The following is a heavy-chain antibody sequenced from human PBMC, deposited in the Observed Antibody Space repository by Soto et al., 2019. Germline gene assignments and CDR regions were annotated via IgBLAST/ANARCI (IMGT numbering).Heavy chain of an antibody. Sequence: QVQLVQSGAEVKKPGSSVKVSCKASGGTFSSYAISWVRQAPGQGLEWMGGIIPIFGTANYAQKFQGRVTITADESTSTAYMELSSLRSEDTAVYYCASPGSGSPLPPYYYYGMDVWGQGTTVTVSS. D-gene: IGHD3-10*01. CDR1: GGTFSSYA. CDR2: IIPIFGTA. J-gene: IGHJ6*02. V-gene: IGHV1-69*01. CDR3: ASPGSGSPLPPYYYYGMDV.